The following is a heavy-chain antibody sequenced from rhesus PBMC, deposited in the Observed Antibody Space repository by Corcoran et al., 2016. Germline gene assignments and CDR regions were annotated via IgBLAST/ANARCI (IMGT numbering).Heavy chain of an antibody. CDR3: ARVAYSGHLTDV. D-gene: IGHD1-44*01. Sequence: EVQLVESGGGFVQPGGSLRLSCAASGFTFSSYCMPWVRQAPVKGLDWVGRIKKKAEGGTAAYAESVKGRFTISRDDSKNTLYLQMNSRKTEDTAVYYCARVAYSGHLTDVWGRGVLVTVSS. CDR2: IKKKAEGGTA. V-gene: IGHV3-16*01. J-gene: IGHJ5-2*02. CDR1: GFTFSSYC.